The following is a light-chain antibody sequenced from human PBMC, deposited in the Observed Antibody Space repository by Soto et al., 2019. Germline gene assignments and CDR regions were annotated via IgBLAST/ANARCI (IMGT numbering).Light chain of an antibody. CDR1: SSNIGAGYD. CDR3: QSYDSSLSAWV. J-gene: IGLJ3*02. V-gene: IGLV1-40*01. Sequence: QSVLTKPPSVSAAPGQRVTISCTGSSSNIGAGYDVHWYQQLPGTAPKLLIYGNSNRPSGVPDRFSGSKSGTSASLAISGLQAEDEADYYCQSYDSSLSAWVFGGGTELTVL. CDR2: GNS.